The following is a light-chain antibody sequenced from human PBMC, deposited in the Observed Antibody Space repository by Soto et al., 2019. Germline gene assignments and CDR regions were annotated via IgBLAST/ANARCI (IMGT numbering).Light chain of an antibody. J-gene: IGKJ4*01. V-gene: IGKV3-11*01. CDR3: QQRHTWPLT. CDR1: QSISTY. Sequence: EIVFTQSPATLSLSAGERATLSCRASQSISTYLAWYQQRPGQAPRLLIYDASNRATGIPARFSGSGSGTDFPLSISSLEPEDFAVYYCQQRHTWPLTFGGGTKVEIK. CDR2: DAS.